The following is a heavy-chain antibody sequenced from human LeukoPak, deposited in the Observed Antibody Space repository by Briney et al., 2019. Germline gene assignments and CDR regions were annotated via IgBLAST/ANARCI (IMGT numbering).Heavy chain of an antibody. CDR1: GYTFTSYY. CDR3: ARDDGSGSYGYYYMDV. CDR2: INPSGGST. D-gene: IGHD3-10*01. V-gene: IGHV1-46*01. J-gene: IGHJ6*03. Sequence: ASVKVSCKASGYTFTSYYMHWVRQAPGQGLEWMEIINPSGGSTSYAQKFQGRVTMTRDTSTSTVYMELSSLRSEDTAVYYCARDDGSGSYGYYYMDVWGKGTTVTVSS.